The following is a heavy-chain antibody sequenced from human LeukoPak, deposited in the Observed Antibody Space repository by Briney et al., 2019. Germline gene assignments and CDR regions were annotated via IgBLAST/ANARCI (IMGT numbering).Heavy chain of an antibody. J-gene: IGHJ4*02. CDR2: ISSSRSYI. Sequence: GGSLRLSCAASGFTFSSYSMNWVRQAPGKGLEWVSSISSSRSYIYYADSVKGRFTISRDNAKNSLYLQMNSLRAEDTAVYYCAKDRKYYYDSSGYWGVFDYWGQGTLVTVSS. CDR1: GFTFSSYS. D-gene: IGHD3-22*01. V-gene: IGHV3-21*01. CDR3: AKDRKYYYDSSGYWGVFDY.